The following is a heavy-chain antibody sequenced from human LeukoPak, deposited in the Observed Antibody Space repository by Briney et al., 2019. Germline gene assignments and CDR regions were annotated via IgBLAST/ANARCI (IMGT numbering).Heavy chain of an antibody. CDR3: ASGPTVTTASFDC. D-gene: IGHD4-17*01. CDR2: IYPGDSDT. CDR1: GNSFTSNW. Sequence: PGESLEISCKGSGNSFTSNWIGWVRQMPGKGLDWMGIIYPGDSDTRYSPSFQGQVTISADKSISTAYLQWSSLKASDTAMYYCASGPTVTTASFDCWGQGTLVTVSS. J-gene: IGHJ4*02. V-gene: IGHV5-51*01.